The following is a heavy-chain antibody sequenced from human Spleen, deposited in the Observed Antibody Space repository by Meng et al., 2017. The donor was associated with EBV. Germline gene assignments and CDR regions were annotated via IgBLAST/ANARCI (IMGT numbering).Heavy chain of an antibody. CDR3: ARHLSSLGSVPFDS. J-gene: IGHJ4*02. D-gene: IGHD2-15*01. CDR2: IYWDDDK. V-gene: IGHV2-5*02. CDR1: GFSLSTSGVG. Sequence: QITLKESAPTLVKPTQTLTLTCTLSGFSLSTSGVGVGWIRQPPGKALEWLALIYWDDDKRYSPSLKSRLTITKDTSKNQVVLTMTNMDPVDTATYYCARHLSSLGSVPFDSWGQGPLGTVAS.